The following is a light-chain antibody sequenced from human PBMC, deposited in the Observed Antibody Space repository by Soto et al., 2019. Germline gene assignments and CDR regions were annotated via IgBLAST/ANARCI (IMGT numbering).Light chain of an antibody. CDR2: DVI. V-gene: IGLV2-11*01. Sequence: QSALTQPRSVSGSPGQSVTISCTGTSSDVGTYTYVSWYQQHPGKAPKLIIYDVIKRPSGVPDRFSGYKSGNTASLTISGLQAEDEADYFCFSYAGSYTHVFGTGTKLTVL. CDR3: FSYAGSYTHV. CDR1: SSDVGTYTY. J-gene: IGLJ1*01.